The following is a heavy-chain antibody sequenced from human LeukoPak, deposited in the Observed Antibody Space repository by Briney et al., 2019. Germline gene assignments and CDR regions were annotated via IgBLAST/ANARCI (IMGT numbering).Heavy chain of an antibody. J-gene: IGHJ4*02. CDR1: GGSISIYY. CDR2: IYYSGST. CDR3: ARGHYYGSGSYLHFDS. D-gene: IGHD3-10*01. V-gene: IGHV4-59*01. Sequence: PSETLSLTCTVAGGSISIYYWSWIRQPPGNGLECIGYIYYSGSTNYNPSLKSRVPISVDTSKNQLSLTLSSVTAADTAVYYCARGHYYGSGSYLHFDSWGQGTLVTVSS.